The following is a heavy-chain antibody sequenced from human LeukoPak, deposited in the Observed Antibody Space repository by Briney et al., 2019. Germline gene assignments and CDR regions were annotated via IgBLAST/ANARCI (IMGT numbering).Heavy chain of an antibody. CDR3: AKAFDYDSPYPFDP. Sequence: GGSLRLSCAASGFTLSSYAMSWVRQAPGKGLEWVSAISGSGGSTYYADSVKGRFTISRDNSKNTLYLQMDSLRAEDTAVYYCAKAFDYDSPYPFDPWGQGTLVTVSS. J-gene: IGHJ5*02. CDR1: GFTLSSYA. D-gene: IGHD3-22*01. CDR2: ISGSGGST. V-gene: IGHV3-23*01.